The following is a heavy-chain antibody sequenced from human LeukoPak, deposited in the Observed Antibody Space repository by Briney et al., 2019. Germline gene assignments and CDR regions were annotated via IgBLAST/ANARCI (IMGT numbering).Heavy chain of an antibody. V-gene: IGHV3-23*01. CDR2: ISGSGGST. CDR1: GFTFSSYG. J-gene: IGHJ6*02. Sequence: PGGSLRLSCAASGFTFSSYGMHWVRQAPGKGLEWVSAISGSGGSTYYADSVKGRFTISRDNSKNTLYLQMNSLRAEDTAVYYCAKAAGTSSREYYYYYGMDVWGQGTTVTVSS. CDR3: AKAAGTSSREYYYYYGMDV. D-gene: IGHD2-2*01.